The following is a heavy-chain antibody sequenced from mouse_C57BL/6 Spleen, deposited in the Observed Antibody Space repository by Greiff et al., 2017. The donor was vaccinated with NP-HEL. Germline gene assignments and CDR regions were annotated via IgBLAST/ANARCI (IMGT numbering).Heavy chain of an antibody. Sequence: VQLQESGAELVKPGASVKISCKASGYAFSSYWMNWVKQRPGKGLEWIGQIYPGDGDTNYNGKLKGKATLTADKSSSTAYMQLSSLTSEDSAVYFCAREDYYGSSPFAYWGQGTLVTVSA. CDR2: IYPGDGDT. CDR1: GYAFSSYW. J-gene: IGHJ3*01. V-gene: IGHV1-80*01. CDR3: AREDYYGSSPFAY. D-gene: IGHD1-1*01.